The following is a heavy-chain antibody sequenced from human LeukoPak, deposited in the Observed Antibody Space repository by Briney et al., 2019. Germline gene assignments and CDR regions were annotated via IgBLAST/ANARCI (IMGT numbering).Heavy chain of an antibody. Sequence: PGGSLRLSCAASGFTFSSYAMSWVRQAPGKGLEWVSAISGSGGSTYYADSVKGRFTISRDNSKNTLYLQMNSLRAEDTAVYSCANAGAWYRYFQHWGHGTLVTVSS. CDR2: ISGSGGST. CDR3: ANAGAWYRYFQH. CDR1: GFTFSSYA. D-gene: IGHD6-13*01. J-gene: IGHJ1*01. V-gene: IGHV3-23*01.